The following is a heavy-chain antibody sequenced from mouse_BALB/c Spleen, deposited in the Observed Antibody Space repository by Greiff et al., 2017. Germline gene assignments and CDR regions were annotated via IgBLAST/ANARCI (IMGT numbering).Heavy chain of an antibody. Sequence: EVQVVESGGGLVQPGGSLKLSCAASGFTFSSYTMSWVRQTPEKRLEWVAYISNGGGSTYYPDTVKSRFTISRDNAKNTLYLQMSSLKSEDTAMYYCARRDYFDYWGQGTTLTVSS. CDR1: GFTFSSYT. V-gene: IGHV5-12-2*01. J-gene: IGHJ2*01. CDR2: ISNGGGST. CDR3: ARRDYFDY.